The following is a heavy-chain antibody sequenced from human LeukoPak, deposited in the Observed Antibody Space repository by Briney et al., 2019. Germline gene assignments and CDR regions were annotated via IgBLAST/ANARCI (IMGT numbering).Heavy chain of an antibody. CDR2: MNPNSGNT. J-gene: IGHJ3*02. V-gene: IGHV1-8*03. Sequence: ASVKVSCKASGYTFTSYDINWVRQATGQGLEWMGWMNPNSGNTGYAQKFQGRVTITRNTSISTAYMELSSLRSEDSAVYYCARTSNSYYDFWSGYYRTNFDIWGQGTMVTVSS. D-gene: IGHD3-3*01. CDR3: ARTSNSYYDFWSGYYRTNFDI. CDR1: GYTFTSYD.